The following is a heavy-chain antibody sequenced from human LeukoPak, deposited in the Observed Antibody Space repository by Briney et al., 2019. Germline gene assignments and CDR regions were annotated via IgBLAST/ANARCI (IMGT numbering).Heavy chain of an antibody. CDR1: GYSFTGSY. J-gene: IGHJ4*02. D-gene: IGHD6-25*01. V-gene: IGHV1-2*02. CDR2: INLNSGGT. Sequence: GASEKVSCKASGYSFTGSYIHWVRQAPGQGLEWMGWINLNSGGTKYAQKFQGRVTMTGDTSINTAYTELSRLISDDTAVYYCARSGGFDYWGQGTLVTVSS. CDR3: ARSGGFDY.